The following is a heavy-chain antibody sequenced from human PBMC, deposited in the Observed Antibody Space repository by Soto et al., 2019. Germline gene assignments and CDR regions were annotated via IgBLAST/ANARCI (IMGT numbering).Heavy chain of an antibody. CDR2: IYYSGST. CDR3: TRGGFYYYDSSGYYDY. D-gene: IGHD3-22*01. CDR1: GGSISSSSYY. J-gene: IGHJ4*02. Sequence: SETLSLTCTVSGGSISSSSYYWGWIRQPPGKGLEWIGNIYYSGSTYYNPSLKSRVTISVDTSKNQFSLKLTSVTAADTAVYFCTRGGFYYYDSSGYYDYWGQGALVTVPQ. V-gene: IGHV4-39*07.